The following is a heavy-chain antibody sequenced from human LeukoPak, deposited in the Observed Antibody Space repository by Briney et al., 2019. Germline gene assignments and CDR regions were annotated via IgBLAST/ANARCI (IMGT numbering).Heavy chain of an antibody. Sequence: GGSLRLSCAASGFTVSSNYMSWVRQAPGKGLEWVSVIYSGGSTYYADSVKGRFTISRDNSKNTLYLQMNSLRAEDTAVYYCAGRNYGYYYYGMDVWGQGTTVTVSS. D-gene: IGHD1-7*01. CDR2: IYSGGST. CDR1: GFTVSSNY. J-gene: IGHJ6*02. V-gene: IGHV3-66*04. CDR3: AGRNYGYYYYGMDV.